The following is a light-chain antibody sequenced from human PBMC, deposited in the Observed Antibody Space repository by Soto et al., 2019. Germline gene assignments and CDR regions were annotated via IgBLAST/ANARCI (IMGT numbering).Light chain of an antibody. V-gene: IGKV3-15*01. J-gene: IGKJ4*01. Sequence: IVMTQSAATLSVSPGERATLSCRASQSVSNNLAWYQQKPGKAPRLLIFGASTRATGIPARISGSGSGTAFTLIISSLQSEDFAVYYCHQYNTWSPLAFGGGTKVETK. CDR3: HQYNTWSPLA. CDR2: GAS. CDR1: QSVSNN.